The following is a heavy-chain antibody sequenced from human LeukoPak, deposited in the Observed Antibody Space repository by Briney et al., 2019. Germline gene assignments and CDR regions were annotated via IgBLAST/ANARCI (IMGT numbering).Heavy chain of an antibody. D-gene: IGHD1-26*01. J-gene: IGHJ6*02. Sequence: GGSLRLSCAASGFTFSSYEMNWVRQAPGKGLEWVSYISSSGSTIYYADSVKGRFTISRDNAKNSVYLQMNSLRAEDTAVYYCARGGAHGMDVWGQGTTVTVSS. V-gene: IGHV3-48*03. CDR1: GFTFSSYE. CDR3: ARGGAHGMDV. CDR2: ISSSGSTI.